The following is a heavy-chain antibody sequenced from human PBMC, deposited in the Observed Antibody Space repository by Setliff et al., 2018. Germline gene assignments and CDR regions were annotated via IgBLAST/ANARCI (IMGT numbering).Heavy chain of an antibody. Sequence: SETLSLTCTVSGGSISTYYWSWIRQPPGKGLEWIGYIYYSGRTNYNPSLRSRVTISVDTSKNQFSLKVSSVIAADTAVYYCARHENDYGDYDDAFDIWGQGTMVTVSS. CDR3: ARHENDYGDYDDAFDI. J-gene: IGHJ3*02. D-gene: IGHD4-17*01. CDR1: GGSISTYY. CDR2: IYYSGRT. V-gene: IGHV4-59*08.